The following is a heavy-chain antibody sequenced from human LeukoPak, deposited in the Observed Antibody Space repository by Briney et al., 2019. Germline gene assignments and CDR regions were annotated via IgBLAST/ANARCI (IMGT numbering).Heavy chain of an antibody. CDR1: GFTFSSYD. CDR2: IRPSGDNT. V-gene: IGHV3-23*01. J-gene: IGHJ5*02. D-gene: IGHD6-19*01. Sequence: GGSLRLPCAASGFTFSSYDMTWVRQAPGGGLGWVSSIRPSGDNTYYGDSVKGRFTLSRDNSKNTVYQQMNNMRVDDTAVYYCARVAGWHWFDPWGQGTLVTVSS. CDR3: ARVAGWHWFDP.